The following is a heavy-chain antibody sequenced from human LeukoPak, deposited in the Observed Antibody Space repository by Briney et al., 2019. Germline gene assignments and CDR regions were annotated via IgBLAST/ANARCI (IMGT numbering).Heavy chain of an antibody. Sequence: SQTLSLTCAISGASVSSTSVTWNWISQSPSRGFEWLGGTYYRSTWYNDYAVSVRGRITVNPDTSKNQFSLHLNSVTPEDTAVYYCARRLTQYDCFDPWGQGILVTVSS. CDR3: ARRLTQYDCFDP. CDR2: TYYRSTWYN. J-gene: IGHJ5*02. V-gene: IGHV6-1*01. D-gene: IGHD2-2*01. CDR1: GASVSSTSVT.